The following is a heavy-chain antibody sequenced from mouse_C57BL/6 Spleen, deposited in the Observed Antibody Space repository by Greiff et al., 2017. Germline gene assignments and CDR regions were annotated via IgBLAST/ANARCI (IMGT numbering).Heavy chain of an antibody. D-gene: IGHD2-3*01. CDR3: ARSYDGYA. CDR1: GYAFTNYL. V-gene: IGHV1-54*01. Sequence: QVQLQQSGAELVRPGTSVKVSCKASGYAFTNYLIEWVKQRPGQGLEWIGVINPGSGGTNYNEKFKGKATLTADTSSSTAYMQLSSLTSEASAVYFCARSYDGYAGGQGTLVTVSA. J-gene: IGHJ3*01. CDR2: INPGSGGT.